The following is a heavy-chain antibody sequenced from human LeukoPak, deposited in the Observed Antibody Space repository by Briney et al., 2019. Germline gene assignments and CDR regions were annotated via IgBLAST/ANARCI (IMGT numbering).Heavy chain of an antibody. V-gene: IGHV3-21*04. Sequence: GGSLRLSCAASGFTFSSYSMNWVRQAPGKGLEWVSSISSSSSYIYYADSVKGRFTISRDNSKNPLYLQMNSLRAEDTAVYYCAKRSIPKSIDYWGQGTLVTVSS. D-gene: IGHD2-2*02. CDR3: AKRSIPKSIDY. J-gene: IGHJ4*02. CDR1: GFTFSSYS. CDR2: ISSSSSYI.